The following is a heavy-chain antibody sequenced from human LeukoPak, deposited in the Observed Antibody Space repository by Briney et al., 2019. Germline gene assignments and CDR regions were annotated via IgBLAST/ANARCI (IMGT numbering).Heavy chain of an antibody. CDR3: ASLGATDDAFDI. CDR1: GSISSSNFY. V-gene: IGHV4-39*07. CDR2: FYDSGST. J-gene: IGHJ3*02. Sequence: SETLSLTCTVSGSISSSNFYWGWIRQPPGKGLEWIGSFYDSGSTYYNPSLKSRVTMSVDTSKNQFSLKLSSVTAADTAAYYCASLGATDDAFDIWGQGTMVTVSS. D-gene: IGHD1-26*01.